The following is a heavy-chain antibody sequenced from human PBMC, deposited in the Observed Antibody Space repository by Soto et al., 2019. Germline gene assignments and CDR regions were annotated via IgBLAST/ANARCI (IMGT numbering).Heavy chain of an antibody. CDR3: ARWTMVTYFDS. V-gene: IGHV4-59*01. CDR1: GDPIDGYY. J-gene: IGHJ4*02. Sequence: SETLSLTCTVSGDPIDGYYWGWIRQPPGKGLEWIGYAYYSGGTNYNPSLKSRVTISVDSSKSQFSLNLSSVTAADTAVYFCARWTMVTYFDSWGQGTLVTVSS. CDR2: AYYSGGT. D-gene: IGHD4-17*01.